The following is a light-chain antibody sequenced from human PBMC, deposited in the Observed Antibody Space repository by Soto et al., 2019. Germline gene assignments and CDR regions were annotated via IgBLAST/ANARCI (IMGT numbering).Light chain of an antibody. CDR2: EVT. J-gene: IGLJ1*01. V-gene: IGLV2-23*02. CDR3: CSYAGNSEV. CDR1: SGDVGSYNL. Sequence: QSVLTQPASVSESPGQSITIPCTGTSGDVGSYNLVSWYQQHPGKAPKLLIYEVTERPSGVSNRFSGSKSGNTASLTISGLQPDDEADSYCCSYAGNSEVFGTGTKVTVL.